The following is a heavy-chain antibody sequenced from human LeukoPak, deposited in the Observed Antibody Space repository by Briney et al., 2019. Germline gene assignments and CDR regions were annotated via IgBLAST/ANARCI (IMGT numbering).Heavy chain of an antibody. V-gene: IGHV1-24*01. Sequence: RASVKVSCKVSGYTLTELSMHWVRQAPGKGLEWMGGFDPEDGETIYAQKFQGRVTMTRNTSISTAYMELSSLRSEDTAVYYCARGNRSSSSSWYFFDYWGQGTLVTVSS. J-gene: IGHJ4*02. CDR2: FDPEDGET. D-gene: IGHD6-13*01. CDR1: GYTLTELS. CDR3: ARGNRSSSSSWYFFDY.